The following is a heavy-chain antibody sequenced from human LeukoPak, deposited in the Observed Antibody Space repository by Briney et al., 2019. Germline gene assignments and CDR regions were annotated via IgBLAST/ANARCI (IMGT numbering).Heavy chain of an antibody. V-gene: IGHV3-30*04. D-gene: IGHD3-16*01. CDR3: ARDWGVDT. Sequence: GGSLRLSCAASGFTFSSYTMVWLRQPPGKGLEWVAVVSYDGTVQYYTDSVKGRFIISRDNSKSTLSLQMSSLRVEDTAMYYCARDWGVDTWGQGTLVTVSP. CDR2: VSYDGTVQ. J-gene: IGHJ5*02. CDR1: GFTFSSYT.